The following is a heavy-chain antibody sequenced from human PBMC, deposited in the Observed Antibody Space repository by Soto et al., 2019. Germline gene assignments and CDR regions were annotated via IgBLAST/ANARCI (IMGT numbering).Heavy chain of an antibody. V-gene: IGHV3-23*01. CDR1: GFAFSDYA. CDR2: ISGNGGVT. J-gene: IGHJ4*02. D-gene: IGHD1-20*01. Sequence: GGSLRLSCAASGFAFSDYAMTWVRQAPGAGLEWVSSISGNGGVTSYAGSVKGRFTISRDNSESTLYLQMNNLGAEDTAIYYCAKDRFNWNYFHYWGLGTLVTVS. CDR3: AKDRFNWNYFHY.